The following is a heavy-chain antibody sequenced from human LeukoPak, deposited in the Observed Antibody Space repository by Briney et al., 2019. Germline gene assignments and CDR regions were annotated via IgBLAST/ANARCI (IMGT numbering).Heavy chain of an antibody. V-gene: IGHV3-7*01. CDR1: GFTFSSYW. J-gene: IGHJ6*03. CDR3: ARDNNIVVVAAAYYMDV. Sequence: GGSLRLSCAASGFTFSSYWRSWVRQAPGKGLEWVANIKQDGSEKYYLDSVKGRFTISRDNAKNSLYLQMNSLRAEDTAVYYCARDNNIVVVAAAYYMDVWGKGTTVTVSS. CDR2: IKQDGSEK. D-gene: IGHD2-15*01.